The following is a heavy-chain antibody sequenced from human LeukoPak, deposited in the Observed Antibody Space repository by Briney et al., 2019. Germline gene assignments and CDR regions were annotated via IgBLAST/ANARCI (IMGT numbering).Heavy chain of an antibody. CDR2: IIPIFGTA. CDR3: ARDRPYDSSGYYWGNYYYYYMDV. CDR1: GGTFSSYA. Sequence: SMKVSCKASGGTFSSYAISWVRQAPGQGLEWMGRIIPIFGTANYAQKFQGRVTITTDESTSTAYMELSSLRSEDTAVYYCARDRPYDSSGYYWGNYYYYYMDVWGKGTTVTVSS. J-gene: IGHJ6*03. V-gene: IGHV1-69*05. D-gene: IGHD3-22*01.